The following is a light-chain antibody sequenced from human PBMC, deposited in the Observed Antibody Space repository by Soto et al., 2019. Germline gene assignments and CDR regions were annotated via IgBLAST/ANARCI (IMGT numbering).Light chain of an antibody. CDR2: GAS. Sequence: EIVFTQSPGTLSLSLGERATLSCSASQSVSTSYLAWYQQKPGQAPRLLIYGASSRATGIPDRFSGSGSGTDFTLTISGLEPEDFAVYYCQQYGNSRGTFGQGTKVDIK. CDR3: QQYGNSRGT. J-gene: IGKJ1*01. V-gene: IGKV3-20*01. CDR1: QSVSTSY.